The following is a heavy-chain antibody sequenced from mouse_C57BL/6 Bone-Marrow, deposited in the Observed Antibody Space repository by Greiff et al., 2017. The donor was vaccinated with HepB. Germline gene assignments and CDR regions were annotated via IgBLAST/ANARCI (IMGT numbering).Heavy chain of an antibody. J-gene: IGHJ3*01. D-gene: IGHD2-3*01. CDR1: GFTFSDYG. CDR3: ARPNVYSFAY. Sequence: EVKLVESGGGLVKPGGSLKLSCAASGFTFSDYGMHWVRQAPEKGLEWVAYISSGSSTNYYADTVKGRFTISRDNAKNTLFLQMTSLRSEDTAMYYCARPNVYSFAYWGQGTLVTVSA. V-gene: IGHV5-17*01. CDR2: ISSGSSTN.